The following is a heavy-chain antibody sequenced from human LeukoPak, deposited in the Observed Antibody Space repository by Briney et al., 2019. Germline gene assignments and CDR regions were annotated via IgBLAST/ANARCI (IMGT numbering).Heavy chain of an antibody. CDR2: ISYDGSNK. J-gene: IGHJ3*02. CDR3: AKLIYYDSSGYSNDRAFDI. Sequence: TGGSLRLSCAASGFTFSSYAMHWVRQAPGKGLEWVAVISYDGSNKYYADSVKGRFTISRDNSKNTLYLQMNSLRAEDTAVYYCAKLIYYDSSGYSNDRAFDIWGQGTMVTVSS. CDR1: GFTFSSYA. V-gene: IGHV3-30*04. D-gene: IGHD3-22*01.